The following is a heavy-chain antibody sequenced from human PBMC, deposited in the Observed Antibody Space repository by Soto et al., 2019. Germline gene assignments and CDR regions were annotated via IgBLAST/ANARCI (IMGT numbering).Heavy chain of an antibody. CDR2: ISDPGTST. V-gene: IGHV3-23*01. J-gene: IGHJ3*01. CDR3: AKSLVTPSDAFDL. CDR1: GFTFGNYA. D-gene: IGHD2-21*02. Sequence: GGSLRLSCAASGFTFGNYAMNWVRQAPGRGLEWISSISDPGTSTYYANSVKGRFSMSRDNSKNTLFLQMNRLRADDTAAYFCAKSLVTPSDAFDLWGRGTLVTVSS.